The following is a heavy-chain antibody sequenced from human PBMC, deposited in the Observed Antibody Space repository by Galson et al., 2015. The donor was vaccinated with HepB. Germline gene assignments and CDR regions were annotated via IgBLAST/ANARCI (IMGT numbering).Heavy chain of an antibody. D-gene: IGHD1-7*01. V-gene: IGHV3-23*01. Sequence: SLRLSCAASGFTFSSYAMSWVRQAPGKGLEWVSAISGSGGSTYYADSVKGRFTISRDNSKNTLYLQMNSLRAEDTAVYYCAKGSEYNWNYSEVNYWGQGTLVTVSS. CDR2: ISGSGGST. CDR3: AKGSEYNWNYSEVNY. J-gene: IGHJ4*02. CDR1: GFTFSSYA.